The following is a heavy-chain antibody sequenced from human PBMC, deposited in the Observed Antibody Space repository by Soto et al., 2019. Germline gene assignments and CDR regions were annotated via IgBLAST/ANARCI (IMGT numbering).Heavy chain of an antibody. J-gene: IGHJ4*02. CDR2: LSDSGGSI. Sequence: EVQLLESGGGLAQPGGSLRLSCTASGFTFSRHAMSWVRQAPGKGLAWVSGLSDSGGSIYYADSVKGRFTISRDSSMNTLYLQMNTLRAQDTAIYYCAKVSSSWYAGFFDLWGQGTLVTVSS. CDR1: GFTFSRHA. D-gene: IGHD6-13*01. CDR3: AKVSSSWYAGFFDL. V-gene: IGHV3-23*01.